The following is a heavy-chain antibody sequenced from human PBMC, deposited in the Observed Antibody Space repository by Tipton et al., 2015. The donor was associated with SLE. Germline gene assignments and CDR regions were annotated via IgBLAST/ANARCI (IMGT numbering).Heavy chain of an antibody. CDR1: GGSINTYY. V-gene: IGHV4-4*07. CDR2: IYTGGYT. J-gene: IGHJ4*02. Sequence: TLSLTCTVSGGSINTYYWAWVRQPAGKGLEWIGRIYTGGYTKYNPSLESRVSLSVDTSRGQFFLEVRSVTAADTAVYYCVVCSPSSCSYFDYWGQGRLVTVSS. D-gene: IGHD2-2*01. CDR3: VVCSPSSCSYFDY.